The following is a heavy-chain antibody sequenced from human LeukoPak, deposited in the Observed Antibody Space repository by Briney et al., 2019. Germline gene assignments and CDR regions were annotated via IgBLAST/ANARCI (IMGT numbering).Heavy chain of an antibody. CDR3: ARNILFAFDI. CDR2: IYNDGST. J-gene: IGHJ3*02. V-gene: IGHV3-53*01. CDR1: GFTFSSIA. Sequence: PAGSLRLSCTASGFTFSSIALTWVRQAPGKGLEWVSIIYNDGSTYYADSMKGRFTISRDNSTKTLYLQVNSLRAEDTAMYYCARNILFAFDIWGQGTMVTVSS.